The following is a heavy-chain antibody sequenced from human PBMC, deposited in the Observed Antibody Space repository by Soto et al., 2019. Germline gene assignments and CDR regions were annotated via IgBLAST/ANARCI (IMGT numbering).Heavy chain of an antibody. CDR3: ASDRRTKYVCYGMDV. D-gene: IGHD2-2*01. Sequence: QVQLVQSGAEVKKPGSSVKVSCKASGDTFRRYSITWVRQAPGQGVEWMGRINPIVEIARYAQKFQGRVTIRVDKATTTAHMELASLRSEDTAVYYCASDRRTKYVCYGMDVWGQGTTVTVSS. J-gene: IGHJ6*02. V-gene: IGHV1-69*02. CDR2: INPIVEIA. CDR1: GDTFRRYS.